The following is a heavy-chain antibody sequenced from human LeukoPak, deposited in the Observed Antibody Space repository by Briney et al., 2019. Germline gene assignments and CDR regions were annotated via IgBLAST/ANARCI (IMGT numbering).Heavy chain of an antibody. CDR1: GFTFSSYW. J-gene: IGHJ3*02. Sequence: PGGSLRLSCAASGFTFSSYWMSWVRQAPGKGLEWVANIKQDGSEKYYVDSVKGRFTISRDNAKNSLYLQMNSLRAEDTAVHYCARDVATDAFDIWGQGTMVTVSS. CDR3: ARDVATDAFDI. D-gene: IGHD5-12*01. CDR2: IKQDGSEK. V-gene: IGHV3-7*01.